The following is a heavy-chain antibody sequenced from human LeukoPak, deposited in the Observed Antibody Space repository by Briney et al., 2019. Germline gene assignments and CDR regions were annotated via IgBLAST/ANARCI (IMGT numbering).Heavy chain of an antibody. CDR3: VLVTTAY. V-gene: IGHV3-64D*06. CDR1: GFTFSTYA. Sequence: GGSLRLSCSASGFTFSTYAIHWVRQAPGKGLEYVSAISSNGGSTYYADSVKGGFTISRDNSKSTLYLQMSSLRAEDTAVYYCVLVTTAYWGRGTLVTVSS. CDR2: ISSNGGST. J-gene: IGHJ4*02. D-gene: IGHD4-17*01.